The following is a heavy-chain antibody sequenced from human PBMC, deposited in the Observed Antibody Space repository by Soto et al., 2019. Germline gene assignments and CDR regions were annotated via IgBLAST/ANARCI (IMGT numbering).Heavy chain of an antibody. CDR3: VSSNWFDP. J-gene: IGHJ5*02. Sequence: SETLSLTCSVSGGFVSSSSYSWGWIRQSPGKGLEWIGTMYSSENTYYNPSLLSRVTISVDTSKNEFSLRLSSVTAADTAVYYCVSSNWFDPWGQGTLVTVSS. V-gene: IGHV4-39*01. CDR2: MYSSENT. CDR1: GGFVSSSSYS.